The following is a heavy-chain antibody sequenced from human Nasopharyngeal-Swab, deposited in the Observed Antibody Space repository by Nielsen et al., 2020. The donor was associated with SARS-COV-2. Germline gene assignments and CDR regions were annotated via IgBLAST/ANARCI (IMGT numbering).Heavy chain of an antibody. J-gene: IGHJ3*02. CDR2: INSDRSST. D-gene: IGHD6-19*01. V-gene: IGHV3-74*01. CDR1: GFTFSSYW. Sequence: GGSLRLSCAASGFTFSSYWMHWVRQAPGKGLVWVSRINSDRSSTRDADSVKGRFTISRDNAKNTLYLQMNSLRAEDTAVYYCARPGSSGSYDAFDIWGQGTMVTVSS. CDR3: ARPGSSGSYDAFDI.